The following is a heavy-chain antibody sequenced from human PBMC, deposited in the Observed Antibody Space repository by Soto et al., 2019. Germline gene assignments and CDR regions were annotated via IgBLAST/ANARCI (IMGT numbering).Heavy chain of an antibody. Sequence: GGSLRLSCAASGFTFSSYAMSWVSQVPGKGLEWVSAISGSGGSTYYADSVKGRFTISRDNSKNTLYLQMNSLRAEDTAVYYCAKFVSSGYSPIDYWGQGTLVTSPQ. V-gene: IGHV3-23*01. CDR2: ISGSGGST. CDR1: GFTFSSYA. D-gene: IGHD3-22*01. J-gene: IGHJ4*02. CDR3: AKFVSSGYSPIDY.